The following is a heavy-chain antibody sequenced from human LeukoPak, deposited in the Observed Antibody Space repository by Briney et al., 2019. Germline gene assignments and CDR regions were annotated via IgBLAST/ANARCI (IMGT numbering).Heavy chain of an antibody. CDR3: ARDESATVYYFDY. V-gene: IGHV1-2*02. CDR1: GYTFTGYY. Sequence: GASVKVSCKASGYTFTGYYMHWVRQAPGQGLEWMGWINPNSGGTNYAQKFQGRVTMTRDTSISTAYMELSRLRSDDTAVYYCARDESATVYYFDYWGQGTLVTVSS. D-gene: IGHD4-17*01. J-gene: IGHJ4*02. CDR2: INPNSGGT.